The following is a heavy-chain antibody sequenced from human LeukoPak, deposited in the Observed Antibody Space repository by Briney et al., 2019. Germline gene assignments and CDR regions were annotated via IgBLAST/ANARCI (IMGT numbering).Heavy chain of an antibody. CDR1: GFNFANHA. CDR2: ISGGGDIT. CDR3: VREDTPATANY. V-gene: IGHV3-23*01. J-gene: IGHJ4*02. D-gene: IGHD2-21*02. Sequence: GGSLRLSCAASGFNFANHAMSWVRQTPGKGLEWVSAISGGGDITYYADSVTGRFTISRDNSKDTLYLQMHSLRPGDTAVYYCVREDTPATANYWGQGTLVTISS.